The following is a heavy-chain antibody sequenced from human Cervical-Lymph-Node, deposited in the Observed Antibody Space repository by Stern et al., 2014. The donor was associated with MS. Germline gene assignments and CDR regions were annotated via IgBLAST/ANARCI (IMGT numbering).Heavy chain of an antibody. J-gene: IGHJ4*02. CDR3: ARLSSRIVYLDVVATTCYFDF. Sequence: QVQLQESGPGLMKPSQTLSLTCTVSGGSITGGGIYWSWIRQHPGKGLEGIRYIYYSGSTFYIPSLKCRFTISVGTSQNQFSLKVSSVPDADTAVYYCARLSSRIVYLDVVATTCYFDFWGQGTLVTVSS. D-gene: IGHD5-12*01. CDR2: IYYSGST. CDR1: GGSITGGGIY. V-gene: IGHV4-31*03.